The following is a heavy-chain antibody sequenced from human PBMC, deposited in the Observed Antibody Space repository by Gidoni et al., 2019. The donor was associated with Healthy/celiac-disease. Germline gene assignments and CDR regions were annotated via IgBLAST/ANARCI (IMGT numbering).Heavy chain of an antibody. V-gene: IGHV1-46*01. CDR1: GTPFTSSF. D-gene: IGHD2-2*01. Sequence: QVQLVQSGAEVKKPGASVKVSCKASGTPFTSSFMHWVRQAPGQGLEWMGIINPSGGSTSYAQKFQGRVTMTRDTSTSTVYMELSSLRSEDTAVYYCARESVPAAPTDYYYYMDVWGKGTTVTVSS. J-gene: IGHJ6*03. CDR3: ARESVPAAPTDYYYYMDV. CDR2: INPSGGST.